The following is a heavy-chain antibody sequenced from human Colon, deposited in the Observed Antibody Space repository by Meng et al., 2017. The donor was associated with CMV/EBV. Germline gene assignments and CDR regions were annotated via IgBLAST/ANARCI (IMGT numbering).Heavy chain of an antibody. V-gene: IGHV3-23*01. CDR2: ISGSGSST. CDR1: GFTFNSFA. D-gene: IGHD6-13*01. J-gene: IGHJ4*02. Sequence: GGSLRLSCEASGFTFNSFAMTWVRQAPGRGLEWVSAISGSGSSTYYADSVKGRFTISRDNSKNTLYLQVDSLRPEDTATYYCASTIAAAGLDYWGQGTLVTVSS. CDR3: ASTIAAAGLDY.